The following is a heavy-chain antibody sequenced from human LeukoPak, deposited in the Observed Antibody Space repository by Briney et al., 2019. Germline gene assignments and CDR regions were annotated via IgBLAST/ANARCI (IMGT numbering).Heavy chain of an antibody. D-gene: IGHD2-15*01. CDR2: IFASGST. CDR3: ASDSVCSGGSCHEVDV. Sequence: SETLSLTCTVSGGSIGYYSWSWIRQPAGKGLEWIGRIFASGSTNYNPSLRSRVTMSVDTSKNQFSLKLTSVTAADTAVYYCASDSVCSGGSCHEVDVWGKGTTVTVSS. J-gene: IGHJ6*04. V-gene: IGHV4-4*07. CDR1: GGSIGYYS.